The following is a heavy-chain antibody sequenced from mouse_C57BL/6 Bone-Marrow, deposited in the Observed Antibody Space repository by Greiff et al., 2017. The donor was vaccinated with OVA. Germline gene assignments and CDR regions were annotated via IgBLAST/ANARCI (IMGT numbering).Heavy chain of an antibody. CDR1: GYTFTSYG. CDR2: IYPRSGNT. V-gene: IGHV1-81*01. D-gene: IGHD2-5*01. J-gene: IGHJ2*01. Sequence: QVQLKQSGAELARPGASVKLSCKASGYTFTSYGISWVKQRTGQGLEWIGEIYPRSGNTYYNEKFKGKATLTADQSSSTAYMELRSLTSEDSAVYFCARRDYSNYFDYWGQGTTLTVSS. CDR3: ARRDYSNYFDY.